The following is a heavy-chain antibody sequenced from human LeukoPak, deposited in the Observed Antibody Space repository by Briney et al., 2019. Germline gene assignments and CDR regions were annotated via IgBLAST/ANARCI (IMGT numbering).Heavy chain of an antibody. Sequence: PGGSLRLSCAASGFTFSSYEMNWVRQAPGKGLEGVSYVSSSGSTIYYADSVKGRFTISRDNAKNSLYLQMNSLRAEDTAVYYCARVTGAMVVTHIDYWGQGTLVTVSS. J-gene: IGHJ4*02. D-gene: IGHD4-23*01. CDR3: ARVTGAMVVTHIDY. CDR1: GFTFSSYE. CDR2: VSSSGSTI. V-gene: IGHV3-48*03.